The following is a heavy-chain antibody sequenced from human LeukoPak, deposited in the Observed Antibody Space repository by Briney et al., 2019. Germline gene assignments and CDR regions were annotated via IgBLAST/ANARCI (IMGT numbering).Heavy chain of an antibody. V-gene: IGHV3-33*06. CDR3: AKDVTTGPLALDY. CDR1: GFTFSSWG. Sequence: GGSLRLSCAPSGFTFSSWGMHWVRQAPGKGLEWVAVIWSDGSYKYYADSVKGRFTISRDNSKNTLYLQMNSLRAEDTAMYYCAKDVTTGPLALDYWGQGTLVTVSS. D-gene: IGHD1-1*01. J-gene: IGHJ4*02. CDR2: IWSDGSYK.